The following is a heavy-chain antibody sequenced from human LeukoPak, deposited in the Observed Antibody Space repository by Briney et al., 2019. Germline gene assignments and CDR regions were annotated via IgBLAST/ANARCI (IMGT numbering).Heavy chain of an antibody. CDR2: IYYSGST. J-gene: IGHJ5*02. D-gene: IGHD3-16*01. CDR3: ARGGDWFDP. Sequence: SETLSLTCTVSGGSISSDYWNLIRQPAGKGVEWIGRIYYSGSTSYHPSLKSRVTMSIDTSKNQFSLKLSSVTAADTAVYYCARGGDWFDPWGQGTLVTVSS. V-gene: IGHV4-4*07. CDR1: GGSISSDY.